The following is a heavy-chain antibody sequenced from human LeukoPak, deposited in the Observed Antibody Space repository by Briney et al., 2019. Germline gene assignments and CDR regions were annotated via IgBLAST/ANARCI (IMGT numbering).Heavy chain of an antibody. Sequence: ASVKVSCKASGYTFTAYYMHWVRQAPGQGLEWMGWINPNSGGTKYAQKFQGRVTMTRDTSITTAYMELSRLRSDDTAVYYCACPSSGGNSSDYWGQGTLVTVSS. J-gene: IGHJ4*02. CDR2: INPNSGGT. V-gene: IGHV1-2*02. CDR1: GYTFTAYY. CDR3: ACPSSGGNSSDY. D-gene: IGHD4-23*01.